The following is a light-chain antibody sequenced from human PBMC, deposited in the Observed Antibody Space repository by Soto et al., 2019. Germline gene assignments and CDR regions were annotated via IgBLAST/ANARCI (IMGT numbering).Light chain of an antibody. Sequence: DIQMTQSPSSLSASVGDRVTITCQASQDISNYLNWYQQKPGKAPKLLIYDASNLETGVQSRFSGSGSGTDFTFTISSLQPEDIATYYCQQYDNLQYTFGQENKLEIK. CDR3: QQYDNLQYT. CDR2: DAS. J-gene: IGKJ2*01. V-gene: IGKV1-33*01. CDR1: QDISNY.